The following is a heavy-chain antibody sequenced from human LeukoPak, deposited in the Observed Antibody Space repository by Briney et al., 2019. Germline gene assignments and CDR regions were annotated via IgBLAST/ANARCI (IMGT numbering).Heavy chain of an antibody. CDR3: ARDMVRGVIITVFDYYYGMDV. V-gene: IGHV3-21*01. J-gene: IGHJ6*02. D-gene: IGHD3-10*01. CDR2: ISSSSSYI. Sequence: GGSLRLSCAASGFTFSSYSMNWVRQAPGKGLEWVSSISSSSSYIYYADSVKGRFTISRDNAKNSLYLQMNSLRAEDTAVYYCARDMVRGVIITVFDYYYGMDVWGQGTTVTVSS. CDR1: GFTFSSYS.